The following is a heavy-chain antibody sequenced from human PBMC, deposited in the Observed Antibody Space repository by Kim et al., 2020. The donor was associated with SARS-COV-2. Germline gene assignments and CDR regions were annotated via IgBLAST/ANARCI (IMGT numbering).Heavy chain of an antibody. CDR2: ISGSGGST. Sequence: GGSLRLSCAASGFTFSSYAMSWVRQAPGKGLEWVSAISGSGGSTYYADLVKGRFTISRDNSKNTLYLQMNRLRAEDTAAYYCASEGAATMVRGVITFDYWGQGTLVTVSS. CDR1: GFTFSSYA. V-gene: IGHV3-23*01. D-gene: IGHD3-10*01. CDR3: ASEGAATMVRGVITFDY. J-gene: IGHJ4*02.